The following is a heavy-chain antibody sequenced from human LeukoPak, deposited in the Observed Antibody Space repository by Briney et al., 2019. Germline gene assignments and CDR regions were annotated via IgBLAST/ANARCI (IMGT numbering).Heavy chain of an antibody. CDR2: INPNSGGT. D-gene: IGHD6-13*01. CDR1: GYTFTGYY. Sequence: GASVKVSCKASGYTFTGYYMHWVRQAPGQGLEWMGWINPNSGGTNYAQKFQGRVTMTTDTSTSTAYMELRSLRSDDTAVYYCASIAAAGFDYWGQGTLVTVSS. CDR3: ASIAAAGFDY. J-gene: IGHJ4*02. V-gene: IGHV1-2*02.